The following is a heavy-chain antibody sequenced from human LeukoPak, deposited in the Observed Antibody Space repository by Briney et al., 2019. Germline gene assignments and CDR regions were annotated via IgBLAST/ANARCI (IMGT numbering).Heavy chain of an antibody. D-gene: IGHD3-9*01. V-gene: IGHV4-39*01. J-gene: IGHJ4*02. CDR2: IFYSGST. CDR1: GGSISSTSYY. CDR3: ARALTGRARTFDY. Sequence: PSETLSLTCTVSGGSISSTSYYWGWIRQPPGKGLEWIGSIFYSGSTYYNPSLKSRVTISVDTSKNQFSLRLSSVTAADTAVYYCARALTGRARTFDYWGQGTLVTVSS.